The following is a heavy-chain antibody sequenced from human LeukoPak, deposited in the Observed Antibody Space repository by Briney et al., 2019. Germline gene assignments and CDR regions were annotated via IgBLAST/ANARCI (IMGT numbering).Heavy chain of an antibody. D-gene: IGHD2-15*01. CDR1: GFTFSSYA. Sequence: GGSLRLSCAASGFTFSSYAMSWVRKAPGKGLEWVSAISGSGGSTYYADSVKGRFTISRDNSKNTLYLQMNSLRAEDTAVYYCAKGYCSGGSCPLVWYFDLWGRGTLVTVSS. J-gene: IGHJ2*01. CDR3: AKGYCSGGSCPLVWYFDL. V-gene: IGHV3-23*01. CDR2: ISGSGGST.